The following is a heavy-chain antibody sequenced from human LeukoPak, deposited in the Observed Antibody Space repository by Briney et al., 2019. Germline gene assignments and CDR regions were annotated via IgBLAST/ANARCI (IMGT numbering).Heavy chain of an antibody. CDR3: AGRTGYCSSTSCRERWFDP. CDR2: IKQDGSEK. J-gene: IGHJ5*02. CDR1: GFTLSSYW. D-gene: IGHD2-2*01. V-gene: IGHV3-7*01. Sequence: GGSLRLSCAASGFTLSSYWMSWVRQAPGKGLEWVANIKQDGSEKYYVDSVKGRFTISRDNAKNSLYLQMNSLRAEDTAVYYCAGRTGYCSSTSCRERWFDPWGQGTLVTVSS.